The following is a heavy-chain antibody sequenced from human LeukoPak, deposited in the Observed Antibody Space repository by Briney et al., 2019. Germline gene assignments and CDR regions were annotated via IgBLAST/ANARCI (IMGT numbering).Heavy chain of an antibody. D-gene: IGHD3-10*01. CDR3: ASRPSGSYYAPILY. CDR2: IYYSGST. Sequence: SETLSLTCTVSGGSISSYYWSWIRQPPGKGLEWIGYIYYSGSTNYNPSLKSRVTISGDTSKNQFSLKLSSVTAADTAVYYCASRPSGSYYAPILYWGQGTLVTVSS. V-gene: IGHV4-59*01. CDR1: GGSISSYY. J-gene: IGHJ4*02.